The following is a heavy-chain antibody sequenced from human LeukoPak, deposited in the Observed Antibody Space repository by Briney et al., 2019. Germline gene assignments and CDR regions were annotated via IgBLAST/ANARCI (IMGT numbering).Heavy chain of an antibody. CDR3: ARADIAVAGPNFDY. J-gene: IGHJ4*02. CDR2: ISSSSSYI. V-gene: IGHV3-21*01. CDR1: GFTFSSYS. D-gene: IGHD6-19*01. Sequence: GGSLRLSCAASGFTFSSYSMNWVRQAPGKGLEWVSSISSSSSYIYYADSVRGRFTISRDNAKNSLYLQMNSLRAEDTAVYYCARADIAVAGPNFDYWGQGTLVTVSS.